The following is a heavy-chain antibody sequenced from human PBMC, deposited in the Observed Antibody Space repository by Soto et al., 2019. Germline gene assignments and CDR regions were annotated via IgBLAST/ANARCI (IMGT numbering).Heavy chain of an antibody. CDR1: GFTFTSSA. D-gene: IGHD2-8*01. V-gene: IGHV1-58*01. J-gene: IGHJ4*02. Sequence: ASVKVSCKASGFTFTSSAVQWVRQARGQRLEWIGWIVVGSGNTNYAQKFQERVTITRDMSTSTAYMELSSLRSEDTAVYYCAAEDCTNGVCSLQFDYWGQGTLVTVPS. CDR2: IVVGSGNT. CDR3: AAEDCTNGVCSLQFDY.